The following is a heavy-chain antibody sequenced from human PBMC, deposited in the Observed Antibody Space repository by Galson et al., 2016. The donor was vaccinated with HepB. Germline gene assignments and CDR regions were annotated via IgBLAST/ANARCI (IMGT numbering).Heavy chain of an antibody. Sequence: SLRLSCAPSGITFWSSAVTWVRQAPGKGPEWVSTIRGRGDETFYTDGVRGRFTISRDHFKSTVYLQMTSLRTEDSAVYFCAKGGQFSFHDYWGQGTLVTGSS. J-gene: IGHJ4*02. CDR3: AKGGQFSFHDY. CDR1: GITFWSSA. D-gene: IGHD2-15*01. CDR2: IRGRGDET. V-gene: IGHV3-23*01.